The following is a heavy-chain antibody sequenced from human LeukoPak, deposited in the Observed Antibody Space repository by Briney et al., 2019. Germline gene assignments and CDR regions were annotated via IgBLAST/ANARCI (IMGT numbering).Heavy chain of an antibody. Sequence: GGSLTLSCAGSGFNFDNYALNWVRQAPGKGLEWVAIVSFDGRTQDYADSVKGRFTASRDNSRNTFSLQMNSLRIEDTAVYYCAREAYGDYLGYWGQGTLVTVSS. CDR3: AREAYGDYLGY. V-gene: IGHV3-30*04. CDR2: VSFDGRTQ. CDR1: GFNFDNYA. J-gene: IGHJ4*02. D-gene: IGHD4-17*01.